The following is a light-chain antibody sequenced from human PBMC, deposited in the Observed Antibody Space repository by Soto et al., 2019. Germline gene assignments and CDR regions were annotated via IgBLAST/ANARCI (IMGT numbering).Light chain of an antibody. Sequence: EIVLTQSPGTLSLSPGERATLSCRASQSVAGNYLAWYQRKPGQAPRLLIYGASSRATGIPDRFSGSGSGTDFTISISRLEPEDAAVYFCQQYGSSQMYNFGQGTKLENK. J-gene: IGKJ2*01. CDR3: QQYGSSQMYN. CDR2: GAS. CDR1: QSVAGNY. V-gene: IGKV3-20*01.